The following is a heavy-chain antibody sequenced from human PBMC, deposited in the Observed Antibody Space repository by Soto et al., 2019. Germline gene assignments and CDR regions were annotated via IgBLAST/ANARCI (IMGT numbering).Heavy chain of an antibody. CDR3: ARDIAAAVDFDY. Sequence: ASVKVSCKASGYTFITYGISWVRQAPGQGLEWMGWISSYNGNTNYAQKLQGRVTMTTDTSTSTAYMELRSLRSDDTAVYYCARDIAAAVDFDYWGQGTLVTVSS. CDR1: GYTFITYG. J-gene: IGHJ4*02. D-gene: IGHD6-13*01. V-gene: IGHV1-18*01. CDR2: ISSYNGNT.